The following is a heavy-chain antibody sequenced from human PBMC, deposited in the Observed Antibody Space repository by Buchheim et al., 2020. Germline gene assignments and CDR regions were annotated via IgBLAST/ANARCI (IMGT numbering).Heavy chain of an antibody. J-gene: IGHJ4*02. D-gene: IGHD6-13*01. Sequence: QVQLVESGGGVVQPGRSLRLSCAASGFTFSSYGMHWVRQAPGKGLEWVAVIRYDGSNKYYADSVKGRFTISRDNSKNTLYLQMNSLRAEDTAVYYCARDRGSSSWYFPGIGYWGQGTL. V-gene: IGHV3-33*01. CDR3: ARDRGSSSWYFPGIGY. CDR1: GFTFSSYG. CDR2: IRYDGSNK.